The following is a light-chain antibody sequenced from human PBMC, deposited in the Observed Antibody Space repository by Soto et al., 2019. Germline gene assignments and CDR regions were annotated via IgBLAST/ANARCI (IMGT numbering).Light chain of an antibody. Sequence: QSALTQPPSASGSPGQSVTISCTGTSGDVGGYNYVSWYQQHPGKAPKLMIYEVTKRPSGLPDRFSASKSGTTASLTVSGLQAEDEADYYRSSYGGNNVCVFGSGTKVTVL. CDR1: SGDVGGYNY. V-gene: IGLV2-8*01. CDR3: SSYGGNNVCV. CDR2: EVT. J-gene: IGLJ1*01.